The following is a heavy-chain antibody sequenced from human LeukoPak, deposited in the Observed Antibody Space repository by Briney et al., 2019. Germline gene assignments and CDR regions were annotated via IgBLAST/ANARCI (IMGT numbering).Heavy chain of an antibody. CDR3: ARAPAYYDSSGYYY. D-gene: IGHD3-22*01. CDR2: ISAYNGNT. V-gene: IGHV1-18*01. Sequence: ASAKVSCKASGYTFTSYGISWVRQAPGQGLEWMGWISAYNGNTNYAQKLQGRVTMTTDTSTSTAYMELRSLRSDDTAVYYCARAPAYYDSSGYYYWGQGTLVTVSS. J-gene: IGHJ4*02. CDR1: GYTFTSYG.